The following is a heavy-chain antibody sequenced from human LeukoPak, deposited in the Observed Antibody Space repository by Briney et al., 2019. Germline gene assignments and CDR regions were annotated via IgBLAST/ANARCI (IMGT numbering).Heavy chain of an antibody. CDR2: IYSGGST. CDR3: ARGDSSGYSKVFDY. D-gene: IGHD3-22*01. CDR1: GFTVSSNY. Sequence: PGGSLRLSCVASGFTVSSNYMSWVRQAPGKGLEWVSVIYSGGSTFYADSVKGRFTISRDNSKNTLYLQMNSLRAEDTAVSYCARGDSSGYSKVFDYWGQGALVTVSS. V-gene: IGHV3-53*01. J-gene: IGHJ4*02.